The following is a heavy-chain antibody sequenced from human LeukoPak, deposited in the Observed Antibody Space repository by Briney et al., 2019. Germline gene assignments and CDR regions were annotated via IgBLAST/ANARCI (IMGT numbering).Heavy chain of an antibody. Sequence: VASVKVSCKASGYTFTSYGLTWVRQAPGQGPEWMGWISAYNGNTNYAQKVQGRVTLTTDTSTSTAYMELRSLRSDDTAVYYCARVRAVAGRLSNWFDPWGQGTLVTVSS. V-gene: IGHV1-18*01. J-gene: IGHJ5*02. D-gene: IGHD6-19*01. CDR2: ISAYNGNT. CDR3: ARVRAVAGRLSNWFDP. CDR1: GYTFTSYG.